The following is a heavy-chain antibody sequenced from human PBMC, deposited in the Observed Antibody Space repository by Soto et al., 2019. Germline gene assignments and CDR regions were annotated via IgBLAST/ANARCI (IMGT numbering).Heavy chain of an antibody. D-gene: IGHD2-2*01. Sequence: QLQLQESGPGLVKPSETLSLTCTVSGGSISSSSYYWGWIRQPPGKGLEWIGSIYYSGSTYYNPSLKSRVTISVDTSKNQFSLKLSSVTAADTAVYYCAREGKKDFVVVPAAAYFDYWGQGTLVTVSS. CDR1: GGSISSSSYY. CDR3: AREGKKDFVVVPAAAYFDY. V-gene: IGHV4-39*02. J-gene: IGHJ4*02. CDR2: IYYSGST.